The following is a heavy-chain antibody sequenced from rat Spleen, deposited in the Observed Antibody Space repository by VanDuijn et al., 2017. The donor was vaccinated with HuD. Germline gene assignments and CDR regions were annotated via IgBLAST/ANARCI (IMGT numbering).Heavy chain of an antibody. J-gene: IGHJ1*01. CDR1: GFTFNNYW. D-gene: IGHD1-12*02. Sequence: EVQLVESGGGLVQPGRSLKLSCVASGFTFNNYWMTWIRQAPGKGLEWVASITNTGGSTYYPDSVKGRFTVSRDVAKSTLYLQMNSLRSEDTATYYCARLDYDGTYYSYWYFDFWGPGTMVTVSS. CDR2: ITNTGGST. V-gene: IGHV5-31*01. CDR3: ARLDYDGTYYSYWYFDF.